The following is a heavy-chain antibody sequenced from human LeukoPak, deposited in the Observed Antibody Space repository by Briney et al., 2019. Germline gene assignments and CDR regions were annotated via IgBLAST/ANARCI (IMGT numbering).Heavy chain of an antibody. CDR2: ISYDGSNK. J-gene: IGHJ6*02. CDR1: GFTFSNYW. CDR3: AREFPSTTVHIYYSYAMDV. Sequence: PGGSLRLTCAVSGFTFSNYWMHWVRQAPGKGLEWVAVISYDGSNKYYADSVKGRFTISRDNPKNTLYLQMNSLRAEDTAVYYCAREFPSTTVHIYYSYAMDVWGQGTTVTVSS. V-gene: IGHV3-30-3*01. D-gene: IGHD4-17*01.